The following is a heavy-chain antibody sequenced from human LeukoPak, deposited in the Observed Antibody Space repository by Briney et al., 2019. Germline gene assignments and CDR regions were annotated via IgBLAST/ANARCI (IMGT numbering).Heavy chain of an antibody. J-gene: IGHJ4*02. CDR3: ARGHGGNSRVWYYFDY. CDR1: GGSISSGGYY. D-gene: IGHD4-23*01. Sequence: SETLSLTCTVSGGSISSGGYYWSWIRQHPGKGLEWTGYIYYSGSTYYTPSLKSRVTISVDTSKNQFSLKLSSVTAADTAVYYCARGHGGNSRVWYYFDYWGQGTLVTVSS. V-gene: IGHV4-31*03. CDR2: IYYSGST.